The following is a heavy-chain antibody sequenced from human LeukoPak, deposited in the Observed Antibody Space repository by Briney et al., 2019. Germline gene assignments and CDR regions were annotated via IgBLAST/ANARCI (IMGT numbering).Heavy chain of an antibody. V-gene: IGHV4-39*01. J-gene: IGHJ3*01. Sequence: SETLSLTCTVSGASISSNSYYSGWIRQPPGRGLEWFGSIYYRGSTYSNPSLNTRPTISVDTSKNQFSLKLSSVTAADTAVYYCASLAAGADGGGQPRLVTVPSGSPSAPSHA. CDR3: ASLAAGADGGGQPRLVTVPSGSPSAPSHA. CDR1: GASISSNSYY. D-gene: IGHD6-13*01. CDR2: IYYRGST.